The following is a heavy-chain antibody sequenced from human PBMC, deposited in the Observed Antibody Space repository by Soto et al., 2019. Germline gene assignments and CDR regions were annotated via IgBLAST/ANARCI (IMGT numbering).Heavy chain of an antibody. CDR2: TWYDGSNK. Sequence: QVQLVESGGGVVQPGGSLRLSCVASGFTFSNYGMHWVRQAPGKGLEWVAMTWYDGSNKYYADSVKDRFTTSRDNSKNALYLQMNRLRDEDSAVYYCATELNDMQAFDIWGQGTMVTVSS. CDR3: ATELNDMQAFDI. D-gene: IGHD1-1*01. J-gene: IGHJ3*02. V-gene: IGHV3-33*01. CDR1: GFTFSNYG.